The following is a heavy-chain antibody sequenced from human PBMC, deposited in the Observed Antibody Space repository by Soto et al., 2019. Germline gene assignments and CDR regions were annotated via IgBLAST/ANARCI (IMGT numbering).Heavy chain of an antibody. CDR3: ARDGTLRYSSGWYRFDY. J-gene: IGHJ4*02. CDR2: ISYDGSNK. Sequence: GGSLRLSCAASGFTFSSYAMHWVRQAPGKGLEWVAVISYDGSNKYYADSVKGRFTISRDNSKNTLYLQMNSLRAEDTAVYYCARDGTLRYSSGWYRFDYWGQGTLVTVYS. V-gene: IGHV3-30-3*01. CDR1: GFTFSSYA. D-gene: IGHD6-19*01.